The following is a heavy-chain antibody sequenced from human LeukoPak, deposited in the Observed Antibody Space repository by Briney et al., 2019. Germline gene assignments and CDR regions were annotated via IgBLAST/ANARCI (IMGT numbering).Heavy chain of an antibody. CDR2: IYYSGST. CDR3: ARGRRGWFDP. J-gene: IGHJ5*02. V-gene: IGHV4-59*01. CDR1: GGSISSYY. Sequence: SETLSLTCTVSGGSISSYYWSWIRQPPGKGLEWIGYIYYSGSTNYIPSLKSRVTISVDTSKNQFSLKLSSVTAADTAVYYCARGRRGWFDPWGQGTLVTVSS.